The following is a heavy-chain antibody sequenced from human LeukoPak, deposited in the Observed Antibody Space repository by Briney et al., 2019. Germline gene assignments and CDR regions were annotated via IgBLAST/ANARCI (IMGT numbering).Heavy chain of an antibody. CDR1: GFTFSNYY. V-gene: IGHV3-7*01. Sequence: GGCLRVSCVAAGFTFSNYYMSWVRQAPGKGLEWVAMIKPDGSAKYYVGSVKGRFTIARDNAQKSLRMQLNSLGAEGPSVYDRSRDAGEDTIFGPRIDVWGQGTTVTVSS. J-gene: IGHJ6*02. CDR3: SRDAGEDTIFGPRIDV. D-gene: IGHD3-3*01. CDR2: IKPDGSAK.